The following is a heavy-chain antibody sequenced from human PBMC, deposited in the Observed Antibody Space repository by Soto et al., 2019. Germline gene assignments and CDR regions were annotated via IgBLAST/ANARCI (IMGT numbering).Heavy chain of an antibody. V-gene: IGHV4-34*01. CDR3: ARGVMVGAPLIDY. J-gene: IGHJ4*02. CDR1: GGSFSDYY. D-gene: IGHD1-26*01. Sequence: PSETLSLTCAVYGGSFSDYYWSWVRKTPGTGLEWIGEINHRGSTNYNPSLKSRVTISVDTSKNQFSLKLSSVTAADTAMYYCARGVMVGAPLIDYWGRGTLVTVSS. CDR2: INHRGST.